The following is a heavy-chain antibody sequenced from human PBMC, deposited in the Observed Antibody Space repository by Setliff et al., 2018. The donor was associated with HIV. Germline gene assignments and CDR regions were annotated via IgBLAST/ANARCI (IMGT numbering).Heavy chain of an antibody. V-gene: IGHV4-31*03. Sequence: PSETLSLTCTVSGGSISSGSYYWSWIRQHPGKGLEWIGYIYYSGNTYYSPSLKSRVTISVDTSKNQFSLNLTSVTAADTAVYYCARSKTFYDFWGGYYTHGAFKIWGLGTMVTVSS. J-gene: IGHJ3*02. D-gene: IGHD3-3*01. CDR2: IYYSGNT. CDR3: ARSKTFYDFWGGYYTHGAFKI. CDR1: GGSISSGSYY.